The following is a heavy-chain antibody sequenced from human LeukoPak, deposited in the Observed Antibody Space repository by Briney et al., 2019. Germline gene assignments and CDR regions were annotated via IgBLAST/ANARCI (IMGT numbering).Heavy chain of an antibody. CDR1: GFTFDDYA. J-gene: IGHJ4*02. V-gene: IGHV3-9*01. Sequence: GGSLRLSCAASGFTFDDYAMHWVRQAPGKGLEWVSGISWNSGSIGYADSVKGRFTISRDNAKNSLYLQMNSLRAEDTALYYCAKDYRAAARGFFDYRGQGTLVTVSS. D-gene: IGHD6-6*01. CDR3: AKDYRAAARGFFDY. CDR2: ISWNSGSI.